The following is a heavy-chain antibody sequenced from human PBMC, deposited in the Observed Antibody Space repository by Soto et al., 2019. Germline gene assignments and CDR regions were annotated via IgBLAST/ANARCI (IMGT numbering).Heavy chain of an antibody. J-gene: IGHJ3*02. CDR2: TYYRSKWYN. V-gene: IGHV6-1*01. Sequence: SQTLSLTCAISGDSVSSNSAARNWLRQSQSRGLEWLGRTYYRSKWYNDYVVSVKSRITINPDTSKNQFSLQLNSVTPEDTAVYYCARERGVLSEAFDIWGQGTVVT. CDR3: ARERGVLSEAFDI. D-gene: IGHD3-10*01. CDR1: GDSVSSNSAA.